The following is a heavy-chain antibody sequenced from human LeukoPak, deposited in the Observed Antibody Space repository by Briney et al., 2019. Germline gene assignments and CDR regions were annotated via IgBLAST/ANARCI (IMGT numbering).Heavy chain of an antibody. V-gene: IGHV4-61*02. J-gene: IGHJ5*02. D-gene: IGHD1-26*01. CDR2: IYTSGGT. CDR1: GGSISSGSYY. Sequence: PSQTLSLTCIVSGGSISSGSYYWSWIRQPAGKGLEWIGRIYTSGGTNYNPSLKSRVTISVDTSKNQFSLKLSSVTAADTAVYYCARGPVGATDWFDPWGQGTLVTVSS. CDR3: ARGPVGATDWFDP.